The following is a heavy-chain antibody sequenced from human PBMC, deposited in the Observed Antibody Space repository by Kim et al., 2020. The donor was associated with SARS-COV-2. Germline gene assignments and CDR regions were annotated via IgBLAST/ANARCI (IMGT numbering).Heavy chain of an antibody. CDR1: GGTFSSYA. J-gene: IGHJ4*02. V-gene: IGHV1-69*13. D-gene: IGHD3-22*01. Sequence: SVKVSCKASGGTFSSYAISWVRQAPGQGLEWMGGIIPIFGTANYAQKFQGRVTITADESTSTAYMELSSLRSEDTAVYYCARDGGRYYDSSGYYSGHWGQGTLVTVSS. CDR3: ARDGGRYYDSSGYYSGH. CDR2: IIPIFGTA.